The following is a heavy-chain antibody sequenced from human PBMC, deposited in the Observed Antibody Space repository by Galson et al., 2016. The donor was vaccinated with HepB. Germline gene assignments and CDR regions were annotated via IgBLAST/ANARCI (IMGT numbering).Heavy chain of an antibody. Sequence: SVKVSCKASGYTFTSYHMHWVRQAPGQGLEWMGLINPNGGSTSYQQNFQGRVTVTSDASPSTVYMELSSLRSEDSAVYYCARVAIVGVTDYWYFDLWGRGTLVIVSS. J-gene: IGHJ2*01. D-gene: IGHD1-26*01. CDR3: ARVAIVGVTDYWYFDL. V-gene: IGHV1-46*01. CDR2: INPNGGST. CDR1: GYTFTSYH.